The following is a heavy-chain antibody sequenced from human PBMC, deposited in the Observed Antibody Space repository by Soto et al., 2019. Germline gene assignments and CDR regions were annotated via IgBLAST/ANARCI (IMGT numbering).Heavy chain of an antibody. Sequence: QVQLVQSGAEVKKPGSSVKVSCKASGGSFSSFHITWVRQAPGQGLEWMGRIIPILGITNYAQKFQVRVTITADKPTTTAYMELHTLRSEDTAMYYCASRPNSLGDDWGQGTLITVSS. V-gene: IGHV1-69*02. CDR3: ASRPNSLGDD. CDR2: IIPILGIT. CDR1: GGSFSSFH. J-gene: IGHJ4*02. D-gene: IGHD7-27*01.